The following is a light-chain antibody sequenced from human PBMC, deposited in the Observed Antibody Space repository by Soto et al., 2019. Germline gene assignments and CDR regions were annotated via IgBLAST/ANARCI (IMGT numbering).Light chain of an antibody. J-gene: IGKJ3*01. CDR1: QTINNY. CDR3: QQRGNWPPT. Sequence: VLTQSPATLSLSPGERATLSCTASQTINNYLAWFQHKPGQAPRLLIYDASNRATGIPARFSGSGSGTDFTLTISSLEPEDFAIYYCQQRGNWPPTFGPGTKVDIK. CDR2: DAS. V-gene: IGKV3-11*01.